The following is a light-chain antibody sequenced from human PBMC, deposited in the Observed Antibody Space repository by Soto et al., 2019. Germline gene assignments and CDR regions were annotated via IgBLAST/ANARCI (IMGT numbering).Light chain of an antibody. J-gene: IGLJ2*01. Sequence: SSELTQPPSVSVAPGKTATITCGGHNVGSESVHWYQQRPGQAPVLVIYSDGDRPSAIPERFSGSKSGNTATLTIGRVEAGDEADYYCQVWDSSSDHVIFGGGTKVTVL. V-gene: IGLV3-21*04. CDR1: NVGSES. CDR2: SDG. CDR3: QVWDSSSDHVI.